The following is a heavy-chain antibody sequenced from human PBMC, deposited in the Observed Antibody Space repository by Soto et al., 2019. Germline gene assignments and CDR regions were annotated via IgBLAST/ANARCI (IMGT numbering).Heavy chain of an antibody. Sequence: VKVSCKASGGTFNSYIVNWVRQAPGQGLEWMGGIMPVFGTAKYAQKFQDRVTITADKSTSTAYMELRGLKSEDTAVYYCTRGLDQPPVGLYFDNWGQGTLVTVSS. CDR3: TRGLDQPPVGLYFDN. CDR2: IMPVFGTA. D-gene: IGHD1-26*01. V-gene: IGHV1-69*06. J-gene: IGHJ4*02. CDR1: GGTFNSYI.